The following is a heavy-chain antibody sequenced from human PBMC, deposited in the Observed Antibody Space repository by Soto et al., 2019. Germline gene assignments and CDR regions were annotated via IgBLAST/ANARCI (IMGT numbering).Heavy chain of an antibody. CDR3: ARFGSNYDAFDI. Sequence: RWRRHDPGQGLEWMGIINPNRGGTNYAQKFQGWVTMTRDTSISTAYMELSRLRSDDTAVYYCARFGSNYDAFDIWGQGTMVTVSS. D-gene: IGHD4-4*01. V-gene: IGHV1-2*04. J-gene: IGHJ3*02. CDR2: INPNRGGT.